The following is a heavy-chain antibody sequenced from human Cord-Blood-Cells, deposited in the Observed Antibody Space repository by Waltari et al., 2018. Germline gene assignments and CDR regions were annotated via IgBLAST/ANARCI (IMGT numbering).Heavy chain of an antibody. J-gene: IGHJ4*02. D-gene: IGHD6-6*01. CDR2: ISPNSGGT. V-gene: IGHV1-2*02. Sequence: QVQLVQSGAEVKKPGASVKVSCKASGYTFTGYYMQWVRQAPGQGREWMGWISPNSGGTNYARKFQGRVTMTRDTSISTAYMELSRLRSDDAAGYYWARVTSIAARPFDYWGQGTLVTVSS. CDR1: GYTFTGYY. CDR3: ARVTSIAARPFDY.